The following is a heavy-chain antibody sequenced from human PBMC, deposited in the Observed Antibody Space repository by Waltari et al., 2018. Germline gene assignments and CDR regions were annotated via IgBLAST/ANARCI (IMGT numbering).Heavy chain of an antibody. Sequence: EVQLLESGGGLVQPGGSLRLSCVASEFTFSTYALSWVRQTPGKGLEWVSGISGSGGITYYADSVKGRFTISRDNSKNTLYLQMHTLRAEDTAVYYCAKEVSLYTSGWPPDAFDIWGQGTMVTVSS. CDR1: EFTFSTYA. J-gene: IGHJ3*02. D-gene: IGHD6-19*01. CDR3: AKEVSLYTSGWPPDAFDI. V-gene: IGHV3-23*01. CDR2: ISGSGGIT.